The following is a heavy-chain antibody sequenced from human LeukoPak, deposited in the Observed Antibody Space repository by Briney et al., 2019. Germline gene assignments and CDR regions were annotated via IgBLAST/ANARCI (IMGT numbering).Heavy chain of an antibody. CDR2: IKQDGSEK. CDR1: GFTFSSYW. J-gene: IGHJ4*02. D-gene: IGHD3-22*01. Sequence: GGSLRLSCAASGFTFSSYWMSWVRQAPGKGLEWVANIKQDGSEKYYVDSVKGRFTISRDNAKNSLYPQMNSLRAEDTAVYYCARTVGVDYYDSSGYEPWGQGTLVTVSS. V-gene: IGHV3-7*01. CDR3: ARTVGVDYYDSSGYEP.